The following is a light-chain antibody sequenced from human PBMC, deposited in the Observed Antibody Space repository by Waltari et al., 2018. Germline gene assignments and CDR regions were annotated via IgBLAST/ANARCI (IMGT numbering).Light chain of an antibody. CDR3: CSHTNIGTWV. CDR2: EVS. J-gene: IGLJ3*02. V-gene: IGLV2-14*01. Sequence: QSALTQPASVSGSLGQSITISCLGTNSDIGNYNYVSWYQQIPGEAPRLIIYEVSNRPSGISSRFAGSKSGMTASLTIAGLQADDEGIYYCCSHTNIGTWVFGGGTTLTVL. CDR1: NSDIGNYNY.